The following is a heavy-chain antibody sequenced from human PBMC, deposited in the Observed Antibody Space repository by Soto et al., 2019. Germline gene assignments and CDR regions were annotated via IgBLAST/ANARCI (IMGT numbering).Heavy chain of an antibody. CDR1: GFTFSSYG. Sequence: QVQLVESGGGVVQPGRSLRLSCAASGFTFSSYGMHWVRQAPGKGLEWVAVISYDGSNKYYADSVKGRFTISRDNSKNTLYVKMNSLNAEDTAVYYCAKEEAPVNPWYSDPWGPGPLAPVSS. V-gene: IGHV3-30*18. CDR3: AKEEAPVNPWYSDP. D-gene: IGHD3-10*01. CDR2: ISYDGSNK. J-gene: IGHJ2*01.